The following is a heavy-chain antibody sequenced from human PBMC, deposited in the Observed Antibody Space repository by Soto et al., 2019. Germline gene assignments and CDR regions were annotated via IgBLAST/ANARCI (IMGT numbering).Heavy chain of an antibody. CDR2: IYWDDDE. D-gene: IGHD3-16*01. J-gene: IGHJ4*02. V-gene: IGHV2-5*02. Sequence: QITLKESGPTLVKPTQTLTLTCTFSGFSLTTRGVGVGWIRQPPGKALEWLALIYWDDDEGYSPSLKSRLTSAKDTSAAQVAHTNTDMDPVETAKYYCARRPRRCRYYWEYGGQGTMVTVSS. CDR1: GFSLTTRGVG. CDR3: ARRPRRCRYYWEY.